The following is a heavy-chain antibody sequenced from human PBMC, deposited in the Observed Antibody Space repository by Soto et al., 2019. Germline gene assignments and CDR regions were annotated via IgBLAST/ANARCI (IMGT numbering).Heavy chain of an antibody. CDR3: AIQDIVTAPVRGVYFDS. CDR2: IYPADSDA. Sequence: GALLNIWGHDDRYRFPRHWVGGESEEPGGGLEWVAVIYPADSDARYSPSFRGRGTISVDISINTVYLQWRSLKASDTAIYFCAIQDIVTAPVRGVYFDSWGQGTPVTVSS. J-gene: IGHJ4*02. D-gene: IGHD2-15*01. V-gene: IGHV5-51*01. CDR1: RYRFPRHW.